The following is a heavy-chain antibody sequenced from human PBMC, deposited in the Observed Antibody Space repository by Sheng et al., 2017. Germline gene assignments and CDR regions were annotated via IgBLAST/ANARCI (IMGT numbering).Heavy chain of an antibody. CDR3: ARVPPDLWFAIDY. Sequence: EVQLVESGGGLIQPGGSLRLSCAASGFTVSSNYMSWVRQAPGKGLEWVSVIYSGGSTYYADSVKGRFTISRDNSKNTLYLQMNSLRAEDTAVYYCARVPPDLWFAIDYWGQGTLVTV. CDR2: IYSGGST. CDR1: GFTVSSNY. J-gene: IGHJ4*02. V-gene: IGHV3-53*01. D-gene: IGHD3-10*01.